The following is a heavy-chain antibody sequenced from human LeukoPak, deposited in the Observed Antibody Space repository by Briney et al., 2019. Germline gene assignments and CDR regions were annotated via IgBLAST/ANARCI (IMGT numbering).Heavy chain of an antibody. J-gene: IGHJ3*02. CDR1: GFTFSNYW. Sequence: GGSLRLSCAASGFTFSNYWMRWVRQAPGRGLVWVSRINSEGSNTIYADSVKGRFTISRDNAKNTLYLQMNSLRAEDTAVYYCARVRRYYDSSGSDDAFDIWGQGTMVTVSS. CDR2: INSEGSNT. D-gene: IGHD3-22*01. CDR3: ARVRRYYDSSGSDDAFDI. V-gene: IGHV3-74*01.